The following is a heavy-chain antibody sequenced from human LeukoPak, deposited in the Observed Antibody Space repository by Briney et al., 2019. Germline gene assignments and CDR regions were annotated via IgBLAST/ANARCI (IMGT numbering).Heavy chain of an antibody. CDR1: GGSISSYY. D-gene: IGHD4-17*01. Sequence: PSETLSLTCTVSGGSISSYYWSWIRQPPGKGLEWIGYIYYSGSTNYNPSLKSRVTISVDTSKNQFSLKLSSVTAADTAVYYCARSYGDGFDYWGQGTLVTVSS. V-gene: IGHV4-59*01. CDR2: IYYSGST. J-gene: IGHJ4*02. CDR3: ARSYGDGFDY.